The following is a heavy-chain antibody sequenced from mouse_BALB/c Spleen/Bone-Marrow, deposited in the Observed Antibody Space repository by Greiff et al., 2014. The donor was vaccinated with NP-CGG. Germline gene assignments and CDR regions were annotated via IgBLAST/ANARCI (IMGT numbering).Heavy chain of an antibody. CDR1: GYSFTGYY. D-gene: IGHD2-10*02. V-gene: IGHV1S30*02. CDR3: ARQLYGNYAY. J-gene: IGHJ3*01. Sequence: LQESGPELVKPGPSVKISCKASGYSFTGYYMHWVKQSHGKSLEWIGEINPYNGGTSYNQKFKGKATLTVDTSSSTAFMELHSLTSEDSLVYCCARQLYGNYAYWGQGTLATVSA. CDR2: INPYNGGT.